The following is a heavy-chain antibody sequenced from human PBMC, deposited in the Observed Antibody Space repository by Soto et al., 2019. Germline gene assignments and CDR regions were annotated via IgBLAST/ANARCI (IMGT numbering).Heavy chain of an antibody. D-gene: IGHD5-18*01. V-gene: IGHV3-33*01. J-gene: IGHJ3*02. CDR1: GFTFSSYG. CDR3: ATSGEYSYGHHDAFDI. CDR2: IWYDGSNK. Sequence: GGSLRLSCAASGFTFSSYGMHWVRQAPGKGLEWVAVIWYDGSNKYYADSVKGRFTISRDNSKNTLYLQMNSLRAEDTAVYYCATSGEYSYGHHDAFDIWGQGTMVTVSS.